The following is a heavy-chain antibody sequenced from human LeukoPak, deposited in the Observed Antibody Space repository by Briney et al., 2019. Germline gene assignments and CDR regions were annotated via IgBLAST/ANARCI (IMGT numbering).Heavy chain of an antibody. CDR3: ARGIVTAAGTGGWYFDY. CDR1: GYTFTSYY. Sequence: GAPVKVSCKASGYTFTSYYLHWVRQAPGQGLEWMSIINPSGASTSYEQKFQGRVTMTSDTSTSRVYMELSSLRSEDTAVYYCARGIVTAAGTGGWYFDYWGQGTLVTVSS. V-gene: IGHV1-46*01. J-gene: IGHJ4*02. D-gene: IGHD6-13*01. CDR2: INPSGAST.